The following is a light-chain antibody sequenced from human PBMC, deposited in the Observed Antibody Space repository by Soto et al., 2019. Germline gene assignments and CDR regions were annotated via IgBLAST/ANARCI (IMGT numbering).Light chain of an antibody. CDR3: QQYNNWPLT. CDR1: QSVGTN. Sequence: EIVLTQSPGTLSLSPGGRATLSCRASQSVGTNLAWYQQRPGQGPRLLIYGASSRATGIPDRFSGSGSGTEFTLTISSLQSEDSAVYYCQQYNNWPLTFGGGTKVDIK. V-gene: IGKV3D-15*01. CDR2: GAS. J-gene: IGKJ4*01.